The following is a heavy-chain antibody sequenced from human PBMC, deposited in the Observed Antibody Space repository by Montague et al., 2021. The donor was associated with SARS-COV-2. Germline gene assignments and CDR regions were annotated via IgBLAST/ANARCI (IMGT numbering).Heavy chain of an antibody. CDR1: GFTFSDFY. J-gene: IGHJ4*02. CDR2: ITGTNNGI. CDR3: ARSLFYGSGGYFDF. D-gene: IGHD3-10*01. V-gene: IGHV3-11*03. Sequence: SLRLSCAGSGFTFSDFYINWVRQAPGKGLECLSFITGTNNGIRYSDSVKGRFTVSRDNAHSSVYLHLDSLTAEDTAVYYCARSLFYGSGGYFDFWGQGTLVAVSS.